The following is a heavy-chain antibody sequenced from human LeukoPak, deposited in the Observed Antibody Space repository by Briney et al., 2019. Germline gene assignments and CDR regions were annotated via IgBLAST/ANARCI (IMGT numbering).Heavy chain of an antibody. Sequence: PGGSLRLSCAASGFTFNDSPMHWVRQAPGQGLEWVAVIWSDASKEFYADSVKGRFTTSRDNFKNTLFLQMNSLRVEDTAVYYCARSPLRYYPMDVWGQGTTVTVSS. D-gene: IGHD2-15*01. J-gene: IGHJ6*01. CDR1: GFTFNDSP. CDR3: ARSPLRYYPMDV. CDR2: IWSDASKE. V-gene: IGHV3-33*01.